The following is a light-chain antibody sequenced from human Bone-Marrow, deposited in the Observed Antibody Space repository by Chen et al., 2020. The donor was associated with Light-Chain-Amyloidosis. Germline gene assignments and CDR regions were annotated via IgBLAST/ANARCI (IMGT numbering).Light chain of an antibody. J-gene: IGLJ2*01. CDR2: RDT. CDR3: QSADSSGTYEVI. CDR1: ALPTKY. V-gene: IGLV3-25*03. Sequence: SYELTQPPSVSVSPGQTARITCSGDALPTKYAYWYQQKPGQAPVLVIHRDTQRPSGISERFSGSSSGTTTTFPITGVRAEDEADYHCQSADSSGTYEVIFGGGTKLTVL.